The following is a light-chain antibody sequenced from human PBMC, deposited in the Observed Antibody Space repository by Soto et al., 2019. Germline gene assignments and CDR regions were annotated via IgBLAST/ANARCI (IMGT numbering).Light chain of an antibody. V-gene: IGKV1-33*01. Sequence: DIQITKSPSSLSASVGDRVTITCQASHDIRNYLNWYQQKPGQAPRLLIHDASRLQTGVPSRFSGSGSGTDFILTITSLQSDDIATYHCQQYDNLPLTFGEGTKVEI. CDR1: HDIRNY. CDR2: DAS. CDR3: QQYDNLPLT. J-gene: IGKJ4*01.